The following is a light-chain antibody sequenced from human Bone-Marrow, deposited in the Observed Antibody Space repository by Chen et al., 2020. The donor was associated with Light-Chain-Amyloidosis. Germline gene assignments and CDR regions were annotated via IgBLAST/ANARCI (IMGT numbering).Light chain of an antibody. J-gene: IGLJ2*01. CDR1: RSNIGSNF. V-gene: IGLV1-47*01. CDR3: ASWDDSLSGVL. Sequence: QSVLTQPPSASGTPGQSVTISCSGSRSNIGSNFVSWYHQLPGMAPKLLIYRNERRPSGVPDRFSGSRSGTSASLAISGLRSEDEADYYCASWDDSLSGVLFGGGTKLTVL. CDR2: RNE.